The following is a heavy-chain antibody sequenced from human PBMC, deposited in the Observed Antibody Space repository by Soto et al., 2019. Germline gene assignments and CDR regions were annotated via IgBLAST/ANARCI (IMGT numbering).Heavy chain of an antibody. V-gene: IGHV1-69*06. CDR1: GGTFSSYA. CDR3: ARSRHSIVGDFPSLQH. D-gene: IGHD1-26*01. J-gene: IGHJ1*01. CDR2: IIPIFGTA. Sequence: GASVKVSCKASGGTFSSYAISWVRQAPGQGLEWMGGIIPIFGTANYAQKFQGRVTITADKSTSTAYMELSSLRSEDTAVYYCARSRHSIVGDFPSLQHWGQGTLVTFSS.